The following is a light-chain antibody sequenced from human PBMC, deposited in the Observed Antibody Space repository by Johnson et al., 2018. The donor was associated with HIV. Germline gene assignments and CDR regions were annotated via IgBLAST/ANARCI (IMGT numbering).Light chain of an antibody. CDR2: ENN. CDR3: AAWDEGLNGHV. Sequence: QSVLTQPPSVSAAPGQKVTISCSGSSSDMGNYAVSWYQQLPGTAPKLLIYENNKRPSGVPDRFSGSKSGTSASLAISGLQAEDEADYYCAAWDEGLNGHVFGTGTKVTVL. J-gene: IGLJ1*01. CDR1: SSDMGNYA. V-gene: IGLV1-41*02.